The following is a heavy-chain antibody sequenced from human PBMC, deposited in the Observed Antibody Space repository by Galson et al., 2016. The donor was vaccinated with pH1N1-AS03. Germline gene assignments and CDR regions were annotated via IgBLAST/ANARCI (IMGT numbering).Heavy chain of an antibody. V-gene: IGHV5-51*01. D-gene: IGHD6-13*01. Sequence: QSGAEVTKPGESLKISCKGSGYSFARYWIGWVRQMPGKGLEWMGVIYPGDSDTRYSPSFQGLVTISVDKTFNTAYLQWGSLEASDTAMYYCARDAGTDYFDRWGQGTLVTVPS. CDR2: IYPGDSDT. J-gene: IGHJ4*02. CDR1: GYSFARYW. CDR3: ARDAGTDYFDR.